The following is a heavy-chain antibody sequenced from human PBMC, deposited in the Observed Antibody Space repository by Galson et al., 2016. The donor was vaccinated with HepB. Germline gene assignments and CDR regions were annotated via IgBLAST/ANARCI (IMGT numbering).Heavy chain of an antibody. CDR3: ARDFRRSWPYFDY. CDR2: IYAGGGT. J-gene: IGHJ4*02. CDR1: GFTVSNYY. V-gene: IGHV3-53*01. D-gene: IGHD6-13*01. Sequence: SLRLSCAASGFTVSNYYMSWVRQAPGKGLEWVSLIYAGGGTSYADSAKGRFTISRDNSKNTLYLQMNSLRAEDTAVYYCARDFRRSWPYFDYWGQGTLVTVSS.